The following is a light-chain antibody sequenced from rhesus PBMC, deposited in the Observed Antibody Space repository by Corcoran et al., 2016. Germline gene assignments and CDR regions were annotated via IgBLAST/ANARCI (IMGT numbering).Light chain of an antibody. CDR3: QQYSSSPFT. V-gene: IGKV1-22*01. CDR2: KAS. J-gene: IGKJ3*01. Sequence: DIQMTQSPSSLSASVGDTVTITCRASQSISSWLAWYQQKPGKAPKLLIYKASSLQSGVPSRFSVSGYGTDFTLTISSRQSEDFATYYCQQYSSSPFTFGHGTKVDIK. CDR1: QSISSW.